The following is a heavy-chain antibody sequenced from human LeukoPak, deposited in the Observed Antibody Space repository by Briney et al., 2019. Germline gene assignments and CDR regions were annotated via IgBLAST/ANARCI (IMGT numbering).Heavy chain of an antibody. CDR2: IHYSGTT. CDR3: ARMGGYSGYATH. CDR1: GGSTSTYY. J-gene: IGHJ4*02. Sequence: SETLSLTCTVSGGSTSTYYWSWIRQPPGKGLEWIGYIHYSGTTDYNPSLKNRVTISLDTSKNQFSLNLSSVTAADTAVYYCARMGGYSGYATHWGQGTLVTVSS. D-gene: IGHD5-12*01. V-gene: IGHV4-59*08.